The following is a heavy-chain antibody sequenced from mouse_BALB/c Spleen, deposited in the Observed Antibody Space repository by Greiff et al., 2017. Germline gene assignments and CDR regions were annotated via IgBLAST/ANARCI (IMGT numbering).Heavy chain of an antibody. D-gene: IGHD1-1*01. CDR3: ARSTTVVDYAMDY. CDR1: GYTFTSYW. Sequence: QVQLQQPGAKLVKPGASVKLSCKASGYTFTSYWMHWVKQRPGQGLEWIGEINPSNGRTNYNEKFKSKATLTVDKSSSTAYMQLSSLTSEDSAVYYCARSTTVVDYAMDYWGQGTSVTVSS. J-gene: IGHJ4*01. CDR2: INPSNGRT. V-gene: IGHV1S81*02.